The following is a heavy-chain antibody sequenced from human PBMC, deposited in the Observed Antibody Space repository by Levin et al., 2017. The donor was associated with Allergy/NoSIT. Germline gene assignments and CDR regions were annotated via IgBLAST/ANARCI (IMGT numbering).Heavy chain of an antibody. J-gene: IGHJ3*02. Sequence: SETLSLTCAVSGGSISSRSYHWGWLRQPPGKGLEWIGTIYSSGSTYYNPSLKSRVTISVDTYKNQFSLKLSSVTAADTAVYYCARRPQYYDVVTGAFDNWGQGTMVIVSS. CDR3: ARRPQYYDVVTGAFDN. CDR2: IYSSGST. D-gene: IGHD3-16*01. CDR1: GGSISSRSYH. V-gene: IGHV4-39*01.